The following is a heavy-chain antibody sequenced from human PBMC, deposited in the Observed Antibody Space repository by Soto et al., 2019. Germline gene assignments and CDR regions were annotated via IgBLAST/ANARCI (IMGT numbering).Heavy chain of an antibody. Sequence: PSETLSLTCTVSGGSISSGDYYWSWIRQPPGKGLEWIGYIYYSGSTYYNPSLKSRVTISVDTSKNQFSLKLSSVTAADTAVYYCARGAAKEYNSSDGEFDYWGQGTLVTVSS. D-gene: IGHD6-6*01. J-gene: IGHJ4*02. CDR1: GGSISSGDYY. V-gene: IGHV4-30-4*01. CDR3: ARGAAKEYNSSDGEFDY. CDR2: IYYSGST.